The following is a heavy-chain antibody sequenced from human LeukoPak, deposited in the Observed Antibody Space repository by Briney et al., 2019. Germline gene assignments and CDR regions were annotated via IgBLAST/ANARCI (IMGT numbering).Heavy chain of an antibody. Sequence: GGSLRLSCAASGFTLSSYAMSWVRQAPGKGLEWVSAISGNGGSTYYADSVKGRFTISRDNSKNTLYLQMNSLRAEDTAVYYCAKEGSIAAAGTAFDYWGQGTLVTVSS. CDR1: GFTLSSYA. J-gene: IGHJ4*02. CDR3: AKEGSIAAAGTAFDY. CDR2: ISGNGGST. V-gene: IGHV3-23*01. D-gene: IGHD6-13*01.